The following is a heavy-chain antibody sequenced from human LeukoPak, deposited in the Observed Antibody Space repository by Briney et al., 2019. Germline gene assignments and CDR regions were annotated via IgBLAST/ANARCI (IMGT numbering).Heavy chain of an antibody. CDR2: INPSGGST. CDR3: AREHSSGYYDY. D-gene: IGHD3-22*01. J-gene: IGHJ4*02. CDR1: GYTFTSYY. V-gene: IGHV1-46*01. Sequence: ASVKVSCKASGYTFTSYYMHWVRRAPGQGLEWMGIINPSGGSTSYAQKFQGRVTMTRDTSTSTVYMELSSLRSEDTAVYYCAREHSSGYYDYWGQGTLVTVSS.